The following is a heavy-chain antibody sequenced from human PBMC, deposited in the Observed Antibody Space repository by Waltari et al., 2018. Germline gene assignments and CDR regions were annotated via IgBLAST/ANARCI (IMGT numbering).Heavy chain of an antibody. CDR1: GFPFNLYS. CDR2: LSGSGAST. CDR3: AKSPTYSGNSYYFDY. D-gene: IGHD1-26*01. J-gene: IGHJ4*02. Sequence: EMQLLGSGGGLVQPGGSLRLSCAASGFPFNLYSMPGVRRGPGKGLEWVSGLSGSGASTYYADSVKGRFTISRDNSKNILYLQMNSLRIDDTALYYCAKSPTYSGNSYYFDYWGQGSLVTVSS. V-gene: IGHV3-23*01.